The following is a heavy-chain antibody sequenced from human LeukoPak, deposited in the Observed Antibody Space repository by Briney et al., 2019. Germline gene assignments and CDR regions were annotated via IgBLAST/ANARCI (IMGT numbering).Heavy chain of an antibody. J-gene: IGHJ4*02. V-gene: IGHV4-59*01. Sequence: PSETLFLTCTVSGGSIGSYYWNWIRQPPGKGLEWIGYVSYSGSTNYNPSLKSRVTMSVDKSKNQFSLKLSSVTAADTAVYFCARATSGYYFDFWDQGTLVTVSS. D-gene: IGHD3-22*01. CDR2: VSYSGST. CDR1: GGSIGSYY. CDR3: ARATSGYYFDF.